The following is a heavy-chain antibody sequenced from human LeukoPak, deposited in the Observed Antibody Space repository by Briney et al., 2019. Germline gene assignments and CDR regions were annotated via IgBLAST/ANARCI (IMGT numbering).Heavy chain of an antibody. CDR2: IRYDGSNK. Sequence: GGSLRLSCAASGFTFSSYGMHWVRQAPGKGLEWVAFIRYDGSNKYYADSVRGRFTISRDNSKNTLYLQMNSLRAEDTAVYYCAKDLPHRYFDWLPPYSPYYYGMDVWAQGTTVTVSS. V-gene: IGHV3-30*02. J-gene: IGHJ6*02. CDR1: GFTFSSYG. D-gene: IGHD3-9*01. CDR3: AKDLPHRYFDWLPPYSPYYYGMDV.